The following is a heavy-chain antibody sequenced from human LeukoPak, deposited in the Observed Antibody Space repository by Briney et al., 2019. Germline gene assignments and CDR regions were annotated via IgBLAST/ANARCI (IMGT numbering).Heavy chain of an antibody. J-gene: IGHJ6*02. V-gene: IGHV3-53*01. CDR1: GFTVSSNY. Sequence: PGGSLRLSCAASGFTVSSNYMSWVRQAPGEGLEWVSVIYSGGSTYYADSVKGRFTISRDNSKNTLYLQMNSLRAEDTAVYYCARDDADISYGMDVWGQGTTVTVSS. CDR2: IYSGGST. CDR3: ARDDADISYGMDV. D-gene: IGHD3-3*02.